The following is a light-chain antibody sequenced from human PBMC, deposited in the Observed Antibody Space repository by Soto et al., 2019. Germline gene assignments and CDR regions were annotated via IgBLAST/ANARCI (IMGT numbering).Light chain of an antibody. Sequence: DIQLTQSPSFLSASVGDRVTITCRASQGISSYLAWYQQRPGKAPKLLIYGASTLQSGVPSRFSGSGSGTEFTLTISSLQPEYFTTYYCQQFNSYPLTFGGGTKVEIK. CDR1: QGISSY. V-gene: IGKV1-9*01. CDR2: GAS. J-gene: IGKJ4*01. CDR3: QQFNSYPLT.